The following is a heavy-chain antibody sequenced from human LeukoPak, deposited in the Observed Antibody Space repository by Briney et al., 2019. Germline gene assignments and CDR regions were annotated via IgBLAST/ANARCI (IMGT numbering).Heavy chain of an antibody. Sequence: PGGSLRLSCAASGFTFSSYGMHWVRQAPGKGLEWVAVISYDGSNKYYADSVKGRFTISRDNSKNTLYLQMSSLRAEDTAVYYCAKDQILPNAFDIWGQGTMVTVSS. CDR2: ISYDGSNK. V-gene: IGHV3-30*18. J-gene: IGHJ3*02. CDR1: GFTFSSYG. CDR3: AKDQILPNAFDI. D-gene: IGHD3-9*01.